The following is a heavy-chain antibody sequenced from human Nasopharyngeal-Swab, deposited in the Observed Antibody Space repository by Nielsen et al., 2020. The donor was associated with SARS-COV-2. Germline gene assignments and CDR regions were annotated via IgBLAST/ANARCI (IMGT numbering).Heavy chain of an antibody. Sequence: GGSLRLSCAASGFTFSNYAMSWVRQAPGKGLEWVSAISASGGSTFFADSVKGRFTISRDNSKNTLYLQMNSLRAEDTAVYYCAKRDDYYESSGLGDWGQGTLVTVSS. CDR2: ISASGGST. V-gene: IGHV3-23*01. J-gene: IGHJ4*02. D-gene: IGHD3-22*01. CDR1: GFTFSNYA. CDR3: AKRDDYYESSGLGD.